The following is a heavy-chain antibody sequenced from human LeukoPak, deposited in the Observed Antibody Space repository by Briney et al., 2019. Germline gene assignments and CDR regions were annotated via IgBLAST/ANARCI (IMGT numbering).Heavy chain of an antibody. J-gene: IGHJ4*02. Sequence: SETLSLTCTVSGGSISGFYWSWIRQPPGQGLEWIGYIYSSGSTNYNPSLNSRVTISVDRSENQFSLNLSSVTAADTAVYYCARHLNSGWYPYFDYWGQGTLVTVSS. CDR2: IYSSGST. D-gene: IGHD6-19*01. CDR3: ARHLNSGWYPYFDY. V-gene: IGHV4-59*08. CDR1: GGSISGFY.